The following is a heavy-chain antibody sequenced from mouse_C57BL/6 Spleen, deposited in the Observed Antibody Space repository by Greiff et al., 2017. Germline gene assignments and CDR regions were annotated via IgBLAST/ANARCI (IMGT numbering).Heavy chain of an antibody. J-gene: IGHJ3*01. CDR1: GFTFSDYG. V-gene: IGHV5-17*01. CDR2: ISSGSSTI. CDR3: ARAHYGSSYANY. D-gene: IGHD1-1*01. Sequence: DVQLVESGGGLVKPGGSLKLSCAASGFTFSDYGMHWVRQAPEKGLEWVAYISSGSSTIYYADTVKGRFTISRDNAKNTLFLQMTSLRSEDTAMYYCARAHYGSSYANYWGQGTLVTVSA.